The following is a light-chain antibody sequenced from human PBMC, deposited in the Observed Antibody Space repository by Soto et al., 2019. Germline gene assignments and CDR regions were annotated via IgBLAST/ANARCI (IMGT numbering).Light chain of an antibody. V-gene: IGLV2-11*01. Sequence: QSALTQPRSVSGSPGQSVTISCTGTSSDVGGYDYVSWYQQHPDKAPKLMIYDVSKRPSGVPDRFSGSKSGNTASLTISGLQAEDGADYYCYSYAGSSYVFGTGTKVTVL. CDR3: YSYAGSSYV. J-gene: IGLJ1*01. CDR1: SSDVGGYDY. CDR2: DVS.